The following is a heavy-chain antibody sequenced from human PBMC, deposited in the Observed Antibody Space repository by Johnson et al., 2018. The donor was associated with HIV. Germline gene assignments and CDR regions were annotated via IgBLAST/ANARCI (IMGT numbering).Heavy chain of an antibody. CDR2: ISYDGSNK. J-gene: IGHJ3*02. CDR3: ARFEAFITPSRVVGNALDI. V-gene: IGHV3-33*05. Sequence: QVQLVESGGGLVQPGGSLRLSCAASGFTFSRHAMHWVRQAPGKGPEWVACISYDGSNKHYTDSVKGRFTVSRDNAMNSLFLQLNSLRAEDTAVYSCARFEAFITPSRVVGNALDIWGQGTMVTVSS. D-gene: IGHD3-10*01. CDR1: GFTFSRHA.